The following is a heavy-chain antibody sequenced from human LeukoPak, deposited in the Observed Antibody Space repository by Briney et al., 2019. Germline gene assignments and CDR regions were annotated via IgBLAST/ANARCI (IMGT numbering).Heavy chain of an antibody. D-gene: IGHD3-10*01. CDR1: GGSISSGSFY. CDR2: IFTTGST. CDR3: ARDQYYFGSGSSPFGY. V-gene: IGHV4-61*09. J-gene: IGHJ4*02. Sequence: KPSETLSPTCTVSGGSISSGSFYWSWIRQPAGKGLEWIGHIFTTGSTNYNPSLKSRVTISVDTSKNQFSLRLSSVTAADTAVYYCARDQYYFGSGSSPFGYWGQGTLVTVSS.